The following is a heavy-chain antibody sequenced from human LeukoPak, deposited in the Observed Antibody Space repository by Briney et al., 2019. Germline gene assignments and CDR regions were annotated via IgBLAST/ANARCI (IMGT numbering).Heavy chain of an antibody. CDR1: GYTFTGYY. J-gene: IGHJ6*03. D-gene: IGHD6-13*01. V-gene: IGHV1-69*05. CDR2: IIPIFGTA. CDR3: ANGYSSSWYYYYMDV. Sequence: SVKVSCKASGYTFTGYYMHWVRQAPGQGLEWMGGIIPIFGTANYAQKFQGRVTITTDESTSTAYMELSSLRSEDTAVYYCANGYSSSWYYYYMDVRGKGTTVTVSS.